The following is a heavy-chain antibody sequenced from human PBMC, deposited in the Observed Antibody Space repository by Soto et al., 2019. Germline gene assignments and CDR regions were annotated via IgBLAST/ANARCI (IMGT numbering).Heavy chain of an antibody. CDR2: INPNSGDT. D-gene: IGHD3-9*01. CDR3: ARMTYCDILTGYSPYLAYAMDV. CDR1: GYTFTNYY. J-gene: IGHJ6*02. Sequence: ASVKVSCKTSGYTFTNYYMHWVRQAPGQGLEWMGWINPNSGDTNYAQRFQGRVTMTRDTSITTAYMELRRLRSDDTAVYYCARMTYCDILTGYSPYLAYAMDVWGQGTTVTVSS. V-gene: IGHV1-2*02.